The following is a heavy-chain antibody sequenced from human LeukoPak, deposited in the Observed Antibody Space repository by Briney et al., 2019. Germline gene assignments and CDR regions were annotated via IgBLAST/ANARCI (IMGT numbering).Heavy chain of an antibody. CDR3: SRERGYSYGYSDY. CDR1: GFTFSSYS. CDR2: ISSSSTSM. Sequence: PGGSLRLSCAASGFTFSSYSMNWVRQAPGEGLEWVSSISSSSTSMYYADSVKGRFTISRDNAKNSLYLQMNGLRAEDTAVYYCSRERGYSYGYSDYWGQGTLVTVSS. V-gene: IGHV3-21*01. J-gene: IGHJ4*02. D-gene: IGHD5-18*01.